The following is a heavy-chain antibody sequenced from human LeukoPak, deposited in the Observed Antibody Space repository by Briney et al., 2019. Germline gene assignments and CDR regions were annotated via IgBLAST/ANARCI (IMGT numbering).Heavy chain of an antibody. J-gene: IGHJ3*02. V-gene: IGHV4-39*02. CDR1: GVSISSSNFY. CDR2: IYYSGNT. CDR3: AREGLRYFDWLLSKGDAFDI. Sequence: PSETLSLTCTVSGVSISSSNFYWGWIRQPPGKGLEWIGDIYYSGNTYYNPSLQSRVTLSVDSPKNQFSLELTSVTAADTAFFFHAREGLRYFDWLLSKGDAFDIWGQGTMVTVSS. D-gene: IGHD3-9*01.